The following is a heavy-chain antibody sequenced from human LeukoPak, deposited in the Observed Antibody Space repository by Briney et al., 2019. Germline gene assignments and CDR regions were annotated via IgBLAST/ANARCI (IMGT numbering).Heavy chain of an antibody. Sequence: PSETLSLTCTVSGGSISSYYWRSVRHPPRKGLEWIGYIYYSGSTNYNPSLKSRATISVETSENQFSLKLSSVTAADTAVYYCASSWSPTEYFQHWGQGTLVTVSS. CDR1: GGSISSYY. V-gene: IGHV4-59*01. D-gene: IGHD2-8*01. CDR3: ASSWSPTEYFQH. CDR2: IYYSGST. J-gene: IGHJ1*01.